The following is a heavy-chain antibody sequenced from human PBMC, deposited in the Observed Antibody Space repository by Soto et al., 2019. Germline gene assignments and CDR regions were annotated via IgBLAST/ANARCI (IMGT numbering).Heavy chain of an antibody. CDR3: AKARCTGNSCYVPDY. CDR2: IIGSGGSP. J-gene: IGHJ4*01. CDR1: GFTFNSYT. Sequence: PGGSLRLPCASSGFTFNSYTMALVRQAPGKGLEWVSSIIGSGGSPSYADSVQGRFTISRDNFRNTISLQMNSLRAEDTATYYCAKARCTGNSCYVPDYWGHGSLVTVSS. V-gene: IGHV3-23*01. D-gene: IGHD2-8*02.